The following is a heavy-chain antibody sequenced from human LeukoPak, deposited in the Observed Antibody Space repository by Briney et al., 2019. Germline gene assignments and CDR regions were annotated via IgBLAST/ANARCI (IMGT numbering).Heavy chain of an antibody. D-gene: IGHD5-18*01. Sequence: PGGSLRLSCAASGFTFDDYAMHWVRQVPGKGLEWVSLISDDGGSRYYADSVKGRFTISRDNSKNSLYLQMNSLRTEDTALYYCAEDHRRGYSYGRLDYWGQGTLVTVSS. V-gene: IGHV3-43*02. CDR2: ISDDGGSR. CDR1: GFTFDDYA. J-gene: IGHJ4*02. CDR3: AEDHRRGYSYGRLDY.